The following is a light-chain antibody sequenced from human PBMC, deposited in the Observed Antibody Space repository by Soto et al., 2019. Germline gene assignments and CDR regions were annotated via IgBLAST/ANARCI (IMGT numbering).Light chain of an antibody. Sequence: DLQMTQSPPTLPESAGDRFTITGRASQDIRRWLAWYQQKPGKAPELLIYDVSTLQSGVPSRLSGTASGTEFTLTISSMKPEDFATYYCQQYNDYYSFGQGTKVDIK. CDR1: QDIRRW. V-gene: IGKV1-5*01. CDR3: QQYNDYYS. J-gene: IGKJ2*03. CDR2: DVS.